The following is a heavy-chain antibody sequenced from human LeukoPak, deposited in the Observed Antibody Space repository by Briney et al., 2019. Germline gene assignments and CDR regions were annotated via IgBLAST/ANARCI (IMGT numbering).Heavy chain of an antibody. V-gene: IGHV1-8*03. CDR1: GYTFTSYD. Sequence: ASVKVSCKASGYTFTSYDINWVRQATGQGLEWMGWMNPNSGNTGYAQKFQGRVTITRNTSISTAYMELSSLRSEDTAVYYCARVYYGSGVYTFDYWGQGTLVTVSS. CDR2: MNPNSGNT. CDR3: ARVYYGSGVYTFDY. J-gene: IGHJ4*02. D-gene: IGHD3-10*01.